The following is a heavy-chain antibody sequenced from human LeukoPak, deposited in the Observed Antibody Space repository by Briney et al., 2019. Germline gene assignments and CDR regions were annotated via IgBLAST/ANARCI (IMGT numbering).Heavy chain of an antibody. Sequence: GGSLRLSCAASGFTFSSYAMSWVRQAPGKGLEWVSAISGSGGSTYYADSVKGRFTISRDNSKNTLYLQMNSPRAEDTAVYYCAKVADSSGYYISDYWGQGTLVTVSS. CDR2: ISGSGGST. J-gene: IGHJ4*02. CDR3: AKVADSSGYYISDY. CDR1: GFTFSSYA. V-gene: IGHV3-23*01. D-gene: IGHD3-22*01.